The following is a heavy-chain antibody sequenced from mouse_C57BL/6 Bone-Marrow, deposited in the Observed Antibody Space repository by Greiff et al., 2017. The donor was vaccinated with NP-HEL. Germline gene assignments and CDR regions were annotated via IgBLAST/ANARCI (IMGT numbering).Heavy chain of an antibody. CDR3: ASHYYGSSYEDY. D-gene: IGHD1-1*01. Sequence: QVQLKESGAELAKPGASVKLSCKASGYTFTSYWMHWVKQRPGQGLEWIGYINPSSGYTKYNQKFKDKATLTADKSSSTAYMQLSSLTYEDSAVYYGASHYYGSSYEDYWGQGTTLTVSS. J-gene: IGHJ2*01. CDR1: GYTFTSYW. V-gene: IGHV1-7*01. CDR2: INPSSGYT.